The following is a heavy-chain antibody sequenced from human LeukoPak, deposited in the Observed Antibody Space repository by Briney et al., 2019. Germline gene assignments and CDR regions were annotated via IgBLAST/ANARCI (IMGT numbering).Heavy chain of an antibody. Sequence: PSQTLSLTCTVSGGSISSGGYYWSWIRQPPGKGLEWIGYIYHSGSTYYNPSLKSRVTISVDRSRNQFSLKLSSVTAADTAVYYCARTDSYGNLAPGGAFDIWGQGTMVTVSS. CDR3: ARTDSYGNLAPGGAFDI. V-gene: IGHV4-30-2*01. CDR1: GGSISSGGYY. CDR2: IYHSGST. D-gene: IGHD5-18*01. J-gene: IGHJ3*02.